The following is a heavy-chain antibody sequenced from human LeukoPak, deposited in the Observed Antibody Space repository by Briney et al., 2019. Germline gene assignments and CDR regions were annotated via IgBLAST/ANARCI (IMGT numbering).Heavy chain of an antibody. J-gene: IGHJ4*02. CDR3: ARDGATIRFGY. CDR1: GGTFSSYA. V-gene: IGHV1-69*04. CDR2: IIPILGLA. Sequence: SVKVSCKASGGTFSSYAISWVRQAPGQGLEWMGRIIPILGLANYAQKFQGRVTITADKSTSTAYMELSSLRSEDTAVYYCARDGATIRFGYWGQGTLVTVSS. D-gene: IGHD5-12*01.